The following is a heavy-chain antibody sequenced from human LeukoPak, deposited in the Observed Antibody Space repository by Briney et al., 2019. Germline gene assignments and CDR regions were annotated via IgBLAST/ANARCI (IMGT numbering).Heavy chain of an antibody. CDR1: GGSISSYY. CDR3: GRFACSGGFHFDY. J-gene: IGHJ4*02. V-gene: IGHV4-59*01. Sequence: SETLSLTCTVSGGSISSYYWSWIRQPPGKGLEWIGYIYYSGSTNYNPSLKSRVTISVDTSKNQFSLKLSSVTAADTAVYYCGRFACSGGFHFDYWGLGTLVTVSS. D-gene: IGHD2-15*01. CDR2: IYYSGST.